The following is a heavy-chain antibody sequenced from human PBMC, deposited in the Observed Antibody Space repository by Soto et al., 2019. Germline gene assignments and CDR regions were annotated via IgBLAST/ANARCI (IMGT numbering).Heavy chain of an antibody. CDR3: ARVPTYYSPYYSYAMDV. CDR1: GFTFGNYE. Sequence: RLSCAASGFTFGNYEMNWVRQAPGKGLEWVSYISSSASSIYYANSVKGRFTFSRDNAKNSLYLQMNSLTAEDTAVYYCARVPTYYSPYYSYAMDVWGQGTTVTVSS. V-gene: IGHV3-48*03. CDR2: ISSSASSI. D-gene: IGHD3-10*01. J-gene: IGHJ6*02.